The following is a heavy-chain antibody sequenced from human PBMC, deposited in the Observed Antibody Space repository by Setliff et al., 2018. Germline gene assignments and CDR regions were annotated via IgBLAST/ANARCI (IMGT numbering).Heavy chain of an antibody. V-gene: IGHV1-69*13. CDR3: ARERYFDWFFED. CDR2: INPVFGTA. D-gene: IGHD3-9*01. CDR1: AKTFTAYY. J-gene: IGHJ4*01. Sequence: GASVKVSCKASAKTFTAYYVHWVRQAPGQGLEWMGWINPVFGTAKYAQEFQGRVTISADESTRTAYLDLRSLRFEDTAVYYCARERYFDWFFEDWGHGTLVTVSS.